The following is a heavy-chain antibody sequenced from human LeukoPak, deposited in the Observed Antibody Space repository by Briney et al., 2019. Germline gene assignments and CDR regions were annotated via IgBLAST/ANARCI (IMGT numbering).Heavy chain of an antibody. CDR2: IYYSGST. CDR3: ARRRVADDGSYYDDY. J-gene: IGHJ4*02. CDR1: GGSISSGGHS. V-gene: IGHV4-61*08. D-gene: IGHD1-26*01. Sequence: SETLSLTCTVSGGSISSGGHSWSWIRQPPGKGLEWIGYIYYSGSTNYNPSLKSRVTISVDTSKNQFSLKLSSETAADTAVYYCARRRVADDGSYYDDYWGQGTLVTVSS.